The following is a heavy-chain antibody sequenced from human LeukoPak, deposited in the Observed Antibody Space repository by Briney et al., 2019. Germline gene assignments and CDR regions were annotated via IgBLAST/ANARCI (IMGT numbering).Heavy chain of an antibody. CDR2: INPNSGDT. J-gene: IGHJ4*02. Sequence: ASVKDSCKTSGYSFSDNYMHWVRQAPGQGLEWMGWINPNSGDTNYAQKFQGRVTMTRDASISTVYLELSRLRSDDTAVYYCAREVYGDSSFDYWGQGTLATVSS. CDR1: GYSFSDNY. D-gene: IGHD4-17*01. CDR3: AREVYGDSSFDY. V-gene: IGHV1-2*02.